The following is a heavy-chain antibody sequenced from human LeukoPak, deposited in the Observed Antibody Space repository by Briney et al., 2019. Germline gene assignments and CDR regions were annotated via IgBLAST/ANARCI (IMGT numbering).Heavy chain of an antibody. Sequence: ASVKVSCKASGYTLTGYYMHWVRQAPGQGLEWMGWINPNSGGTKYAQKFQGRVTMTRDTSISTAYMELSSLRSDDTAAYYCARRLGAGSTLGYWGQGTLVTVSS. CDR1: GYTLTGYY. CDR3: ARRLGAGSTLGY. CDR2: INPNSGGT. D-gene: IGHD1-1*01. V-gene: IGHV1-2*02. J-gene: IGHJ4*02.